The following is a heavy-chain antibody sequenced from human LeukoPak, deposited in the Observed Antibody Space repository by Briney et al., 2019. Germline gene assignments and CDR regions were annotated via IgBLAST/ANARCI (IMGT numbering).Heavy chain of an antibody. Sequence: PSETLSLTCAVSGGSISSSNWWSWVRQPPGKGLEWIGEIYHSGSTNYNPSLKSRVTISVDTSKNQFSLKLSSVTAADTAVYYCARGRSITIFGVVILNNWFDPWGQGTLVTVSS. CDR1: GGSISSSNW. V-gene: IGHV4-4*02. CDR3: ARGRSITIFGVVILNNWFDP. D-gene: IGHD3-3*01. J-gene: IGHJ5*02. CDR2: IYHSGST.